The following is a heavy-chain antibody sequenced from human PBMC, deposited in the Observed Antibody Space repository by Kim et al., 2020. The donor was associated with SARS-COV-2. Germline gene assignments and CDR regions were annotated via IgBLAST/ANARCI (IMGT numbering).Heavy chain of an antibody. CDR1: GFTFDDYA. Sequence: GGSLRLSCAASGFTFDDYAIQWVRQAPGKGLEWVSFISSDGGGIKYADSVKGRFTISRDNSKKSVYLQMNSLRSEDTALYYCVRGQQWLIKDWGQGTQVTVS. V-gene: IGHV3-43*02. J-gene: IGHJ4*02. D-gene: IGHD6-19*01. CDR3: VRGQQWLIKD. CDR2: ISSDGGGI.